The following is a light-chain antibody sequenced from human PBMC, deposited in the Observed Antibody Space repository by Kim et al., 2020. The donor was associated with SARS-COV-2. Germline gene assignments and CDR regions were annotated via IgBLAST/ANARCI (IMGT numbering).Light chain of an antibody. V-gene: IGKV1-9*01. CDR3: QQVELYPS. J-gene: IGKJ3*01. CDR2: AAS. Sequence: SASVGDRVTISCRASQDISDRLAWYQQRPVTAPKLLILAASTLHAGVPSRFSGGGTGTEFSLTIDSLQPEDFATYYCQQVELYPSFGPGTKVDIK. CDR1: QDISDR.